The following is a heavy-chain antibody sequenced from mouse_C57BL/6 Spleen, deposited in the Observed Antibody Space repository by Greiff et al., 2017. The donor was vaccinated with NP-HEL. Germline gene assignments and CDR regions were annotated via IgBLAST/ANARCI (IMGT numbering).Heavy chain of an antibody. J-gene: IGHJ2*01. CDR1: GFTFSSYA. D-gene: IGHD1-1*01. V-gene: IGHV5-4*01. CDR3: ARDGLLRSYYFDY. Sequence: EVKLMESGGGLVKPGGSLKLSCAASGFTFSSYAMSWVRQTPEKRLEWVATISDGGSYTYYPDNVKGRFTISRDNAKNNLYLQMSHLKSEDTAMYYCARDGLLRSYYFDYWGQGTTLTVSS. CDR2: ISDGGSYT.